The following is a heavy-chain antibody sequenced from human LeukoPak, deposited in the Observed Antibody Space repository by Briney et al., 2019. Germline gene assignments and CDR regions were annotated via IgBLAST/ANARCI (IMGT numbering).Heavy chain of an antibody. CDR3: ARGPGIAAAGLASDAFDI. V-gene: IGHV1-69*04. CDR2: IIPILGIA. CDR1: GGTFSSYA. D-gene: IGHD6-13*01. J-gene: IGHJ3*02. Sequence: ASVKVSCKASGGTFSSYAISWVRQAPGQGLEWMGRIIPILGIANYAQKFQGRVTITADKSTSTAYMELSSLRSEDTAVYYCARGPGIAAAGLASDAFDIWGQGTMVTVSS.